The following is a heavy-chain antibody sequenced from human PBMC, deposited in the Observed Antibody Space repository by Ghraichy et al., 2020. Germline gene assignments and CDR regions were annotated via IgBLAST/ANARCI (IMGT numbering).Heavy chain of an antibody. CDR2: VHSRGAT. V-gene: IGHV4-59*01. CDR1: GGSISGYY. CDR3: ARLGLRNVDGIHYLEDY. J-gene: IGHJ4*02. Sequence: SQTLSLTCTVSGGSISGYYWGWIRQPPGKGLELIGYVHSRGATDYMTSLRGRVAISADTSKNKFVLKLNSVTAAETAVYYCARLGLRNVDGIHYLEDYWGQGTRVTVSS. D-gene: IGHD5-24*01.